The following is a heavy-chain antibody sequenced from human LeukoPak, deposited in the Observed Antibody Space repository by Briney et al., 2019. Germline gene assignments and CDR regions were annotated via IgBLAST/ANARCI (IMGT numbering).Heavy chain of an antibody. D-gene: IGHD6-13*01. CDR1: GASIISGSYY. CDR3: AVGYTSSWYPT. CDR2: MSTGGNT. Sequence: SETLSLTCTVSGASIISGSYYWSWIRQPAGKGLEWVGRMSTGGNTNYNPSLKSRVTISVDTSKNQFSLNLTSVTAADTAVYYCAVGYTSSWYPTWGRGTLVTVSS. V-gene: IGHV4-61*02. J-gene: IGHJ5*02.